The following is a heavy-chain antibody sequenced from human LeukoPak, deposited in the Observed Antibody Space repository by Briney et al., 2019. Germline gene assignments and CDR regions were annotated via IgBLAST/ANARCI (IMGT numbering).Heavy chain of an antibody. CDR2: VYPPGNT. J-gene: IGHJ4*02. V-gene: IGHV4-38-2*02. Sequence: SETLSLTCIVSGYSISSGSYWGWIRPPPGKGLEWIGSVYPPGNTYYNPSLKGRVTISVDTSKSQFSLKLTSVTAADTAVYYCASKVVTTSNYFDHWGQGTLVTVSS. CDR3: ASKVVTTSNYFDH. D-gene: IGHD4-23*01. CDR1: GYSISSGSY.